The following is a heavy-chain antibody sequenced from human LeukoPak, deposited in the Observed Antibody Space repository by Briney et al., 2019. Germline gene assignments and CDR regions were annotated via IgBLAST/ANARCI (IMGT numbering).Heavy chain of an antibody. CDR2: ISSSSSYI. CDR1: GFTFSSYS. D-gene: IGHD6-19*01. CDR3: ARDKQWPLRVGLSYGMDV. Sequence: GGSLRLSCAASGFTFSSYSMNWVRQAPGQGLEWVSSISSSSSYIYYADSVKGRFTISRDNAKNSLYLQMNSLRAEDTAVYYCARDKQWPLRVGLSYGMDVWGQGTTVTVSS. J-gene: IGHJ6*02. V-gene: IGHV3-21*01.